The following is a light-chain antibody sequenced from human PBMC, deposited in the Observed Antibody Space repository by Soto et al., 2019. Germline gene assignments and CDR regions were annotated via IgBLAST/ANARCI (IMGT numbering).Light chain of an antibody. J-gene: IGKJ1*01. CDR3: QQSNYWPWT. CDR2: GAS. V-gene: IGKV3-15*01. Sequence: EIVLTQSPGTLSLSPGEIASLSCRASQSVSRNLAWYQQRPGQAPRLLIYGASTRATGIPARFSGSGSGTEFTLTINSLQSEDFAVYYCQQSNYWPWTFGQGTKVDIK. CDR1: QSVSRN.